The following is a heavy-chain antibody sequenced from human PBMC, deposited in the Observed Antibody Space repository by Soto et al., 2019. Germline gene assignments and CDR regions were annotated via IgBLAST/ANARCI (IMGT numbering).Heavy chain of an antibody. CDR2: ISYHGNE. D-gene: IGHD2-2*01. Sequence: QVRLVESGGGVVQPGRSLRLSCVASGFTFSDYGMHWVRHSPGKGLEWVAVISYHGNEYYSDSVKGRFTISRDNSEKTLYLQMNSLRAEDTAVYYCATLAVGVPATPHDYMDVWGQGTAVTVSS. V-gene: IGHV3-30*03. CDR3: ATLAVGVPATPHDYMDV. J-gene: IGHJ6*02. CDR1: GFTFSDYG.